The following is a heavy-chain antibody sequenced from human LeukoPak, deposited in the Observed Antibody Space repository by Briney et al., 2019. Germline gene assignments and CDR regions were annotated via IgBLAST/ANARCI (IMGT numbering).Heavy chain of an antibody. D-gene: IGHD2-2*01. V-gene: IGHV3-52*01. J-gene: IGHJ3*02. CDR2: IKCDGSEK. CDR1: GFTFSNSW. CDR3: VRGVGSSTSCYVRAFDI. Sequence: PGGSLRLSCAASGFTFSNSWMHWVCQAPEKGLEWVADIKCDGSEKCYVDSVKGRLTISRDNAKNSLYLQVNCLRAEDMTVYYCVRGVGSSTSCYVRAFDIWGQGTMVTVSS.